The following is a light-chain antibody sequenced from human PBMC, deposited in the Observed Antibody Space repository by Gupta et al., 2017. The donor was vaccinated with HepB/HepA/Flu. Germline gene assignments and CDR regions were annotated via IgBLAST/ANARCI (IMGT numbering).Light chain of an antibody. CDR2: KAS. Sequence: DIQMTQSPSTLSASVGDRVTIPCRASQRISSWLAWYQQKPGKAPKLLIYKASSLETGVPSRFSGSGSGTEFTLTISSLQPDDFATYYCQQYNSYLTWTFGQGTKVEIK. CDR1: QRISSW. J-gene: IGKJ1*01. V-gene: IGKV1-5*03. CDR3: QQYNSYLTWT.